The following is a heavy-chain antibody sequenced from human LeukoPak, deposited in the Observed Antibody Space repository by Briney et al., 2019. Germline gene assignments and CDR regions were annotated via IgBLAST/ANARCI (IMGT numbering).Heavy chain of an antibody. V-gene: IGHV3-30*02. J-gene: IGHJ4*02. CDR3: AKDRSTYNVLTGYQDY. CDR2: ISYDGGNK. CDR1: GFTFSRYG. D-gene: IGHD3-9*01. Sequence: GGSLRLSCAVSGFTFSRYGMHWVRQTPGKGLEWVALISYDGGNKDYVDSVKGRFIVSRDNSRNTLYLQMNSLRPEDTAVYYCAKDRSTYNVLTGYQDYWGQGTLVTVSS.